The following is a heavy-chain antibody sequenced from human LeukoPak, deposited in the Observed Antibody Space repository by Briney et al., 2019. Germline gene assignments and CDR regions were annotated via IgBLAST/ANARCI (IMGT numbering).Heavy chain of an antibody. CDR2: INPNSGGT. V-gene: IGHV1-2*02. CDR3: ARGTEYYYDSSGYYISHYFDY. CDR1: GYTFTGYY. J-gene: IGHJ4*02. D-gene: IGHD3-22*01. Sequence: ASVKVSCKASGYTFTGYYMHWVRQAPGQGLEWMGWINPNSGGTNYAQKFQGRVTMTRDTPISTAYMELSKLRSDDTAVYYCARGTEYYYDSSGYYISHYFDYWGQGTLVTVSS.